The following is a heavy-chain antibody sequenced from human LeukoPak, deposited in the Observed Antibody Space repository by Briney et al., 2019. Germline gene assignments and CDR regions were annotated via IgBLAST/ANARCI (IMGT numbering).Heavy chain of an antibody. Sequence: GGSLRLSCAASAFTFDDYAMHWVRQAPGKGLEWVSGISWNSDTIGYADSVKGRFTISRDNAKKSLYLQMNSLRAEDTALYYCVKDLGGGLRGDYYFDHWGQGTLVTVSS. CDR3: VKDLGGGLRGDYYFDH. V-gene: IGHV3-9*01. CDR2: ISWNSDTI. CDR1: AFTFDDYA. D-gene: IGHD3-16*01. J-gene: IGHJ4*02.